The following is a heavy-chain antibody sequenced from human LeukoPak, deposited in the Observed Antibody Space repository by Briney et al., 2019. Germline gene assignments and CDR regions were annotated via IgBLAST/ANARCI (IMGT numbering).Heavy chain of an antibody. CDR2: IYTTGIT. CDR3: ARGPPPDFDC. Sequence: PSETLSVICTVSGGSIIDYYWSWIRQPAGKGLEGIGRIYTTGITDYNPSLKSRVTMSVDTPKDHFSLKLSSVTAADTAVYYCARGPPPDFDCWGQGTLVTVSS. V-gene: IGHV4-4*07. CDR1: GGSIIDYY. J-gene: IGHJ4*02.